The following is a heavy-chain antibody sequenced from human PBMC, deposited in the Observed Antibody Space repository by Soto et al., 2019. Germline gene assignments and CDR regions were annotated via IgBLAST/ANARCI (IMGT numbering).Heavy chain of an antibody. D-gene: IGHD2-2*01. CDR1: GGSISSGDHY. J-gene: IGHJ4*02. Sequence: SETLSLTCTVSGGSISSGDHYWSWIRQPPGKGLEWIGYTYYSGSTYYNPSLKSRVTISVDTSKNQFSLKLSSVTAADTAVYYCARGPVPAAMGAEAFFDYWGQGTLVTVSS. V-gene: IGHV4-30-4*01. CDR2: TYYSGST. CDR3: ARGPVPAAMGAEAFFDY.